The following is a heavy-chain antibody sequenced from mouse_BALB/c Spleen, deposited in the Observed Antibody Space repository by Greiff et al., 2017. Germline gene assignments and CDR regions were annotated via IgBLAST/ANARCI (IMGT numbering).Heavy chain of an antibody. J-gene: IGHJ4*01. V-gene: IGHV1S81*02. D-gene: IGHD4-1*01. Sequence: QVQLQQSGAELMKPGASVKLSCKASGYTFTSYWMHWVKQRPGQGLEWIGEINPSNGRTNYNEKFKSKATLTVDKSSSTAYMQLSSLTSEDSAVYYCARFPPWDEDAMDYWGQGTSVTVSS. CDR1: GYTFTSYW. CDR2: INPSNGRT. CDR3: ARFPPWDEDAMDY.